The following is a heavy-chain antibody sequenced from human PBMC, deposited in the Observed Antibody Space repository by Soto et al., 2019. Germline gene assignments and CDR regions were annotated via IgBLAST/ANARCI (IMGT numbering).Heavy chain of an antibody. Sequence: GGSLRLSCAASGFTVSSNYMSWVRQAPGKGLEWVSVIYSGGSTYYADSVKGRFTISRDNSKNTLYLQMNSLRAEDTAVYYCARGLILLGYSYGYYFDYWGQGTLVTVSS. CDR1: GFTVSSNY. J-gene: IGHJ4*02. D-gene: IGHD5-18*01. CDR2: IYSGGST. CDR3: ARGLILLGYSYGYYFDY. V-gene: IGHV3-53*01.